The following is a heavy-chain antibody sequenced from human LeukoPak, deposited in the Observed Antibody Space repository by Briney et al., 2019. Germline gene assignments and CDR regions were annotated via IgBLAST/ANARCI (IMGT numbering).Heavy chain of an antibody. J-gene: IGHJ6*02. CDR3: ARGQYSSSWYTYYYHYGMDV. Sequence: ASVKVSCKASGYTFTSYDINWVRQATGQGLEWMGWMNPNSGNTDYAQKFQGRVTMTRNTSISTAYMELSSLRSEDTAVYYCARGQYSSSWYTYYYHYGMDVWGQGTTVTVSS. D-gene: IGHD6-13*01. CDR1: GYTFTSYD. V-gene: IGHV1-8*01. CDR2: MNPNSGNT.